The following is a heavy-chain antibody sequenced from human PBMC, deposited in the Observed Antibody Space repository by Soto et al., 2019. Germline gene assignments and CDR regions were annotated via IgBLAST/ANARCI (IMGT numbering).Heavy chain of an antibody. CDR3: GRTYTAG. D-gene: IGHD4-4*01. Sequence: LQSGGGVVQPGESLRLSGAAYGFSLRDHALSWLRQAAGGGLEWVSGISGSEDRTNYADFVRGRFIISKDRAKNTLYLDMSGLRVDDTAVYFCGRTYTAGWGQGTLVTVSS. J-gene: IGHJ4*02. CDR1: GFSLRDHA. CDR2: ISGSEDRT. V-gene: IGHV3-23*01.